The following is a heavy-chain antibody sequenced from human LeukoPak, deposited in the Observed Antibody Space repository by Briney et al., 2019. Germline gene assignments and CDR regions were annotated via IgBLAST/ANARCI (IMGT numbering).Heavy chain of an antibody. CDR1: GFTFSNYW. V-gene: IGHV3-7*03. D-gene: IGHD3-10*01. CDR3: ARPRGFGEVFDY. J-gene: IGHJ4*02. CDR2: IKEDGSEK. Sequence: GGSLRLSCAASGFTFSNYWMSWVRQAPGKGLEWVANIKEDGSEKKYVDSVKGRFIISRDNAKNSLYQQMDSLRAEDTAVYYCARPRGFGEVFDYWGQGTLVTVSS.